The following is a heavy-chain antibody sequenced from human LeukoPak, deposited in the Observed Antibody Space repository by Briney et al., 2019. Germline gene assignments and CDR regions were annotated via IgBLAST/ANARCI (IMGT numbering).Heavy chain of an antibody. CDR2: IYYSGST. CDR3: ARHLEYYYYYYGMDV. Sequence: PSETLSLTCTVSGGSISSSSYYWGWIRQPPGKGLECIGSIYYSGSTYYNPSLKSRVTISVDTSKNQFSLKLSSVTAADTAVYYCARHLEYYYYYYGMDVWGQGTTVTVSS. D-gene: IGHD2/OR15-2a*01. CDR1: GGSISSSSYY. J-gene: IGHJ6*02. V-gene: IGHV4-39*01.